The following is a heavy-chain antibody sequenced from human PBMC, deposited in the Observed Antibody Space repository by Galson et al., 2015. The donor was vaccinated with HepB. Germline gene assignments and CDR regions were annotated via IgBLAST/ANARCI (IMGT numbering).Heavy chain of an antibody. Sequence: SLRLSCAASGFTASNNYMSWVRQAPGKGLEWVSGIHRGGSTYYADSVKGRFTISRDNSKNTLYLQMNSLETEDTAVYYCARDFRYSHGYHHYYYYGMDVWGQGTTVTVSS. CDR3: ARDFRYSHGYHHYYYYGMDV. V-gene: IGHV3-66*02. CDR2: IHRGGST. CDR1: GFTASNNY. D-gene: IGHD5-18*01. J-gene: IGHJ6*02.